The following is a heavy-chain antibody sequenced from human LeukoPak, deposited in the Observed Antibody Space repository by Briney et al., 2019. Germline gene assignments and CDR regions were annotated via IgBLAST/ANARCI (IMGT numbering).Heavy chain of an antibody. V-gene: IGHV3-11*03. Sequence: GGSLRLSCAASGFTFSDYYMSWIRLAPGKGLEWVSYISSRCSYTNYADSVKGRFTISRDNAKNSLYLQMNSLRAEDTAVYYSARPSSGYSLDFWGQGAVDPVSS. J-gene: IGHJ4*02. D-gene: IGHD3-22*01. CDR2: ISSRCSYT. CDR3: ARPSSGYSLDF. CDR1: GFTFSDYY.